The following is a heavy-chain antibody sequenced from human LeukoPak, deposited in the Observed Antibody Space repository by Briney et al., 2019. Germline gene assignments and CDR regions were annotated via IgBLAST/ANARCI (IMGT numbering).Heavy chain of an antibody. CDR3: ARYDFWSGYYFDY. Sequence: GASVKVSCKAPGGTFSSYAISWVRQAPGQGLEWMGGIIPIFGTANYAQKFQGRVTITADESTSTAYMELSSLRSEDTAVYYCARYDFWSGYYFDYWGQGTLVTVSS. V-gene: IGHV1-69*13. D-gene: IGHD3-3*01. J-gene: IGHJ4*02. CDR1: GGTFSSYA. CDR2: IIPIFGTA.